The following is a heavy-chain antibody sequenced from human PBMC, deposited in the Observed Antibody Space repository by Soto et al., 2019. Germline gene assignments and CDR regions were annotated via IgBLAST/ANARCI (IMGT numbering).Heavy chain of an antibody. CDR1: GFSLSTREVG. D-gene: IGHD3-10*01. J-gene: IGHJ4*02. V-gene: IGHV2-5*02. CDR3: AHRAYYYGSGSYYTH. CDR2: IYWDDDK. Sequence: QITLKESGPTLVKPTQTLTLTCTFSGFSLSTREVGVGWIRQPPGKALEWIALIYWDDDKRSRPSLKSRLTIVKNNSKNLVILIMTNMDPEDTATYYCAHRAYYYGSGSYYTHWGQGILVTVSS.